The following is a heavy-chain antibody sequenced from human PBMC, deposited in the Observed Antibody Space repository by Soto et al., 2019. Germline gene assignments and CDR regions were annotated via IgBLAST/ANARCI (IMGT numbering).Heavy chain of an antibody. CDR1: GGSISSGGYY. Sequence: QVQLQESGPGLVKPSQTLSLTCTVSGGSISSGGYYWSWIRQHPGKGLEWIGYIYYSGSTYYNPSLKSRVTISVDTSKNQFPLKLSSVTAADTAVYYCARVTQLVLPGENWFDPWGQGTLVTVSS. J-gene: IGHJ5*02. CDR3: ARVTQLVLPGENWFDP. CDR2: IYYSGST. D-gene: IGHD6-6*01. V-gene: IGHV4-31*03.